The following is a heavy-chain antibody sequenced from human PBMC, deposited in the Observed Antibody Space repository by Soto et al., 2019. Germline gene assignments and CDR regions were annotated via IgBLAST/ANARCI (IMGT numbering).Heavy chain of an antibody. CDR1: GGTFSSYT. V-gene: IGHV1-69*02. J-gene: IGHJ4*02. D-gene: IGHD2-21*02. CDR2: IIPILGIA. Sequence: QVQLVQSGAEVKKPGSSVKVSCKASGGTFSSYTISWVRQAPGQGLEWMGRIIPILGIANYAQKFQGSVTITADTSTSTAYMELSILRSEDTAVYYWASGDEFDYWGQGTLVTVSS. CDR3: ASGDEFDY.